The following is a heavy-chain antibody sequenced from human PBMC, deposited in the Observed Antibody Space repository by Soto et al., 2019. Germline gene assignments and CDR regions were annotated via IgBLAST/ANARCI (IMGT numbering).Heavy chain of an antibody. D-gene: IGHD1-1*01. CDR1: GFSLSGTW. V-gene: IGHV3-7*01. CDR3: AREGPTYNFDH. CDR2: IKQDGGEK. Sequence: GGSLRLSCVGSGFSLSGTWMNWVRQAPGKGLEWVANIKQDGGEKYYVDSVKGRFIISRDNARNTLYLQMSFLRVEDTAIYYCAREGPTYNFDHWGQGTPVTVSS. J-gene: IGHJ4*02.